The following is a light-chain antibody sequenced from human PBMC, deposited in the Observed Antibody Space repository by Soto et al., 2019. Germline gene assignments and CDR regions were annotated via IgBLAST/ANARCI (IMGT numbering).Light chain of an antibody. CDR2: DVS. CDR3: SSYAGSNTYV. J-gene: IGLJ1*01. V-gene: IGLV2-8*01. CDR1: SSDIGGYNY. Sequence: QSALTQPPSASGAPGQSVTISCTGTSSDIGGYNYVSWYQQHPGKAPKLMTYDVSKQPSGVPDRFSCSKSSNTASLTVSGLKAEDEAYYYGSSYAGSNTYVFGGGTKLTVL.